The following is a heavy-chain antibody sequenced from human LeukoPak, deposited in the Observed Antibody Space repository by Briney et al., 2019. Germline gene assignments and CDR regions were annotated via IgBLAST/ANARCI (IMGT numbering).Heavy chain of an antibody. Sequence: RGSLRLSCAASGFTFSDYYTSWIRQAPGKGLEWVSYISSSGGSVYYADSVKGRFTISRDNAKSSLYLQLNSLRAEDTAVYFCARDRNSYGFDVWGQGTTVTVSS. CDR1: GFTFSDYY. V-gene: IGHV3-11*01. J-gene: IGHJ6*02. CDR2: ISSSGGSV. CDR3: ARDRNSYGFDV.